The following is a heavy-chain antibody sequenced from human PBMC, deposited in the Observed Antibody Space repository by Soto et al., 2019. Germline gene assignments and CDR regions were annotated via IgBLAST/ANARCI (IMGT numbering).Heavy chain of an antibody. J-gene: IGHJ4*02. V-gene: IGHV1-18*04. Sequence: ASVKVSCKASGYTFTRYGFSWVRQAPGQGLEWLAWTSADNGDTNYAQKLQGRVTLTTDTSTGTAYMELRSLRSDATAVYYCARDQGGTCTHTSCYYFDYWRQATLVTVCS. CDR1: GYTFTRYG. CDR2: TSADNGDT. D-gene: IGHD2-2*01. CDR3: ARDQGGTCTHTSCYYFDY.